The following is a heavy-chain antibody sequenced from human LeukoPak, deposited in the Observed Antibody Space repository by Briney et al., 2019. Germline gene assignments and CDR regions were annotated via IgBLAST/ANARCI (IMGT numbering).Heavy chain of an antibody. V-gene: IGHV4-39*01. J-gene: IGHJ4*02. CDR2: FYYSGTS. Sequence: SETLSLTCTVSGDSISSSTYYWGWIRQPPGKGLEWIGNFYYSGTSYYNPSLKSRVTISVDTSKNQFSLKLSTVTAADTALYYCERSWIQLWYYDFWGQGTLVTVSS. D-gene: IGHD5-18*01. CDR3: ERSWIQLWYYDF. CDR1: GDSISSSTYY.